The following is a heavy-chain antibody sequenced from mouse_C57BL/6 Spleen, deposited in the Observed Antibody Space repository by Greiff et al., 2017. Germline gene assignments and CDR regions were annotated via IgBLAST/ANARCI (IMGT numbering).Heavy chain of an antibody. CDR1: GYAFSSYW. CDR2: IYPGDGDT. V-gene: IGHV1-80*01. D-gene: IGHD2-3*01. Sequence: QVQLQQSGAELVKPGASVKISCKASGYAFSSYWMNWVKQRPGKGLEWIGQIYPGDGDTNYNGKFKGTATLTADKSSSSAYMQLSSLTDEDSAVYVCARWWDGYYDAMDYWGKGTSVTVSS. CDR3: ARWWDGYYDAMDY. J-gene: IGHJ4*01.